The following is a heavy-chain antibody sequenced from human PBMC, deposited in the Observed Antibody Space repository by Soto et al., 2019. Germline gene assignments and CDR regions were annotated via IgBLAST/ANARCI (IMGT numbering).Heavy chain of an antibody. Sequence: ASVKVSCKASGYTFTSYYIHWVRQAPGQSLEWMGMINRSNGDTNYAQKFLGRVTMTMDTSTSTVFMELTSLRSADTAVYYCARGGHIAVVTDSFDSWGQGTLVTVS. CDR3: ARGGHIAVVTDSFDS. CDR1: GYTFTSYY. J-gene: IGHJ4*02. V-gene: IGHV1-46*03. CDR2: INRSNGDT. D-gene: IGHD2-21*02.